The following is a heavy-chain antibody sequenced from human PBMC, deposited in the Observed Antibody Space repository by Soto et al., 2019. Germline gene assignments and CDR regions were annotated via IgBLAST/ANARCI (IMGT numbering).Heavy chain of an antibody. D-gene: IGHD6-6*01. CDR1: GYSFTSYW. Sequence: PGESLKISCKGSGYSFTSYWIGLVRQIPGKGLEWMGIIYPGDSDTRYSPSFQGQVTISADKSISTAYLQWSSLKASETAMYYCARQIQYSSSSVTSGGMDVRGQGTTVTVSS. J-gene: IGHJ6*02. CDR3: ARQIQYSSSSVTSGGMDV. V-gene: IGHV5-51*01. CDR2: IYPGDSDT.